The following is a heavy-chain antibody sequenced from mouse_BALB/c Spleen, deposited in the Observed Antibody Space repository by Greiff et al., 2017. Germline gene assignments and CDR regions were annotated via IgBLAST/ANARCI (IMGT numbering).Heavy chain of an antibody. V-gene: IGHV5-6-3*01. CDR1: GFTFSSYG. CDR2: INSNGGST. Sequence: EVQLVESGGGLVQPGGSLKLSCAASGFTFSSYGMSWVRQTPDKRLELVATINSNGGSTCYPDSVKGRFTISRDNAKNTLYLQMSSLKSEDTAMYYCARDYGSSFDYWGQGTTLTVSS. J-gene: IGHJ2*01. CDR3: ARDYGSSFDY. D-gene: IGHD1-1*01.